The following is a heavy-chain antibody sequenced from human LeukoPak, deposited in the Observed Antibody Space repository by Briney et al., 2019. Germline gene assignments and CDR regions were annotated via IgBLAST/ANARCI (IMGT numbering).Heavy chain of an antibody. CDR3: AKDRHGSGSYQDFDY. CDR1: GFTFSSYA. V-gene: IGHV3-23*01. Sequence: PGGSLRLSCAASGFTFSSYAMSWVRQAPGMGLEWVSAISGSGGSTYYADSVKGRFTISRDNSKNTLYLQMNSLRAEDTAVYYCAKDRHGSGSYQDFDYWGQGTLVTVSS. J-gene: IGHJ4*02. CDR2: ISGSGGST. D-gene: IGHD3-10*01.